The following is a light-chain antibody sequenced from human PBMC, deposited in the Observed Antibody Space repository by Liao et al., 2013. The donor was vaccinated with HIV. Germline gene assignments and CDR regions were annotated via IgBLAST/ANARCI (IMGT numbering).Light chain of an antibody. J-gene: IGLJ2*01. V-gene: IGLV3-1*01. CDR3: QVWDSGTV. CDR2: QDT. Sequence: SDELTQPSSVSVSPGQTATITCSGDELGDKYASWYQQRPGQSPVLVIYQDTKRPSGIPERFSGSNSGNAATLTISGTQALDEADYYCQVWDSGTVFGGGTKLTVL. CDR1: ELGDKY.